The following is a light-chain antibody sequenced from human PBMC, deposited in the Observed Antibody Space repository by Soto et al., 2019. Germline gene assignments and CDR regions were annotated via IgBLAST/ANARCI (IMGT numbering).Light chain of an antibody. CDR3: QSYDSSLSISV. CDR1: SSNIGAGYD. CDR2: GDI. Sequence: QSVLTQPPSVSGAPGQRVSISCTGTSSNIGAGYDVHWYQHLPGTAPKLLIFGDINRPSGVPDRFSGSKSGTSASLAITGLQAEDEAEYYCQSYDSSLSISVFGGGTKLTVL. J-gene: IGLJ2*01. V-gene: IGLV1-40*01.